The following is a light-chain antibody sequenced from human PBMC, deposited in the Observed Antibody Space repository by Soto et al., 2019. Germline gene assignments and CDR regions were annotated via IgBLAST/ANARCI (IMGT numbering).Light chain of an antibody. V-gene: IGKV3-20*01. Sequence: VVLTQSPGTLSLSPGDTATLSCRASQSVTGTYLAWYQQKPSQAPRLLLYGASSRATGIPDRFSGSGSGTDFTLTINRLEPEDFAVYYCHLYGNSLYTFRQGTKLEIK. CDR2: GAS. J-gene: IGKJ2*01. CDR1: QSVTGTY. CDR3: HLYGNSLYT.